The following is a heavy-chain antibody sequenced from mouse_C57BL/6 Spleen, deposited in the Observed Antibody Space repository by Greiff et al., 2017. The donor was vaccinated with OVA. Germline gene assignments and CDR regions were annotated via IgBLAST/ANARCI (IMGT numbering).Heavy chain of an antibody. D-gene: IGHD1-1*01. CDR3: ARSGYYGSSYETMDY. CDR2: IYPGDGDT. Sequence: QVQLQQSGPELVKPGASVKISCKASGYAFSSSWMNWVKQRPGKGLEWIGRIYPGDGDTNYNGKFKGKATLTADKPSSTAYMQLSSLTSEDSAVYFCARSGYYGSSYETMDYWGQGTSVTVSS. V-gene: IGHV1-82*01. J-gene: IGHJ4*01. CDR1: GYAFSSSW.